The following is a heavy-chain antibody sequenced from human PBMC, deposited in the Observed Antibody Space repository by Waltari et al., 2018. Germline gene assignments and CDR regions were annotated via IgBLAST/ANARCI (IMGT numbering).Heavy chain of an antibody. D-gene: IGHD3-10*01. V-gene: IGHV4-59*11. CDR2: IYASGST. J-gene: IGHJ5*02. CDR3: ARASYGSGSSWFDP. CDR1: GGSIRTHF. Sequence: QVQLQESGPGLVKPSETLPLICSVPGGSIRTHFWGWIRQPPGKTLEWIGNIYASGSTNYNPSLTSRVTISLDMSKNQFSLKLRSVSAADTAVYYCARASYGSGSSWFDPWGQGNLVTVSS.